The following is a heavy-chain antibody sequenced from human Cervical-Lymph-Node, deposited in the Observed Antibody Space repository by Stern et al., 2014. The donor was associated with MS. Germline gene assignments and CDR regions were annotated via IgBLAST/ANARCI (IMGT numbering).Heavy chain of an antibody. Sequence: QVQLVQSGAEVKKPGASVKISCKASEYTFTGYYIHWVRQAPGHGLEWMGWVNPNSGDTNYAQKVQGWVTMTRDTSIGTAYLELSSLRSNDTAVYYCARSVRLVRSSSNGWLAPWGQGTLVTVSP. D-gene: IGHD2-2*01. V-gene: IGHV1-2*04. CDR2: VNPNSGDT. CDR3: ARSVRLVRSSSNGWLAP. CDR1: EYTFTGYY. J-gene: IGHJ5*02.